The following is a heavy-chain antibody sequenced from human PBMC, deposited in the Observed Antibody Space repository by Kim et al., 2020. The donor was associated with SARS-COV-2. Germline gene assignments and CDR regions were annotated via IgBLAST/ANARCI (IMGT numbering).Heavy chain of an antibody. CDR1: GFTFSSYA. D-gene: IGHD5-12*01. J-gene: IGHJ6*02. CDR3: VKGSKFDIVAKYYYYYGMDV. CDR2: ISSNGGST. Sequence: GGSLRLSCSASGFTFSSYAMHWVRQAPGKGLEYVSAISSNGGSTYYADSVKGRFTISRDNSKNTLYLQMSSLRAEDTAVYYCVKGSKFDIVAKYYYYYGMDVWGQGTTVTVSS. V-gene: IGHV3-64D*06.